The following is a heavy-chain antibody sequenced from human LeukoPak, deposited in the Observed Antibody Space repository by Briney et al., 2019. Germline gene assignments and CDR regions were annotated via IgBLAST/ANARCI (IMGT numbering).Heavy chain of an antibody. CDR1: GFTFSNYW. D-gene: IGHD3-22*01. V-gene: IGHV3-7*03. CDR2: INRDGSER. CDR3: ARRPYSDTSGRLSDV. J-gene: IGHJ6*02. Sequence: GGSLRLSCAASGFTFSNYWMTWVRQAPGKGLEWVANINRDGSERYYVDSVKGRFTISRDDAKSSLYLQMNSPRAEDTAVYYCARRPYSDTSGRLSDVWGQGTTVTVSS.